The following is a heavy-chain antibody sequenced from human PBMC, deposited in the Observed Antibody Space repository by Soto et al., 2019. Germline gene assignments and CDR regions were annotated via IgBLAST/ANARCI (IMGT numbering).Heavy chain of an antibody. J-gene: IGHJ4*02. D-gene: IGHD1-26*01. Sequence: QVQLVESGGGVVQPGRSLRLSCAASGFTFSSYAMHWVRQAPGKGLEWVAVISYDGSNKYYADSVKGRFTISRDNSKNTLYLQMNSLRAEDTAVYYCARDPGDGSSGYWGQGTLVTVSS. V-gene: IGHV3-30-3*01. CDR1: GFTFSSYA. CDR2: ISYDGSNK. CDR3: ARDPGDGSSGY.